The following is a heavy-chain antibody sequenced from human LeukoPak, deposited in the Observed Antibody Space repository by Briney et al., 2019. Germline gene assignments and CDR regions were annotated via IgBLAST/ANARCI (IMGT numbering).Heavy chain of an antibody. CDR2: ISYDGSNK. Sequence: GRSLRLSCAASGFTFSSYGMHWVRQAPGKGLEWVAVISYDGSNKYYADSVKGRFTISRDNSKNTLYLQMNSLRAEDTAVYYCAKDLRFGELSGWFDPWGQGTLVTVSS. CDR3: AKDLRFGELSGWFDP. CDR1: GFTFSSYG. D-gene: IGHD3-10*01. V-gene: IGHV3-30*18. J-gene: IGHJ5*02.